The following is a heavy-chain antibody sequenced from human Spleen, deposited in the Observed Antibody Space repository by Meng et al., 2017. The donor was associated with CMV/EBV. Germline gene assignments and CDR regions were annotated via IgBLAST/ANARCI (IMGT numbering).Heavy chain of an antibody. J-gene: IGHJ6*04. D-gene: IGHD3-3*01. CDR2: IDPDDSET. Sequence: KVSCKGSGYSFTSDWIGWVRQKPGQGLEWMGIIDPDDSETKYSPSFRGQVTISVDKSVSNAYLHWSSLKASDTAMYYCAGHTATTILGGGDMDVWGKGTTVTVSS. V-gene: IGHV5-51*01. CDR3: AGHTATTILGGGDMDV. CDR1: GYSFTSDW.